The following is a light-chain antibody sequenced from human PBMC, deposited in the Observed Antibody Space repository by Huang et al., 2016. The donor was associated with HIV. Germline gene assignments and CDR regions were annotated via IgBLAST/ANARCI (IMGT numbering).Light chain of an antibody. CDR2: GAS. V-gene: IGKV3-15*01. J-gene: IGKJ1*01. CDR3: QQYNNWPWT. CDR1: QSVSSN. Sequence: EKVMTQSPATLSVSPGERATLSCRASQSVSSNLAWYQQKPGQAPRLLMYGASTRATGIPAGFSGSGSGTEFTLTISSLQSEDFAVYYCQQYNNWPWTFGQGTKVEIK.